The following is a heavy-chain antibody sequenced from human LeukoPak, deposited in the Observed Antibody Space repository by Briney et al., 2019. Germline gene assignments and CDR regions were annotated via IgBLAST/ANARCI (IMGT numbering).Heavy chain of an antibody. J-gene: IGHJ6*04. D-gene: IGHD3-10*01. CDR2: IIPIFGTA. Sequence: SVKVSCKASGGTFSSYAISWVRQVPGQGLEWMGGIIPIFGTANYAQKFQGRVTITADESTSTAYMELSSLRSEDTAVYYCARAGGITMVRGVPYYYYYYGMDVWGKGTTVTVSS. V-gene: IGHV1-69*01. CDR3: ARAGGITMVRGVPYYYYYYGMDV. CDR1: GGTFSSYA.